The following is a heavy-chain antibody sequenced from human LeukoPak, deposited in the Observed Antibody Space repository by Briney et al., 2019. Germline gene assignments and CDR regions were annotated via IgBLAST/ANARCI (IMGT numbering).Heavy chain of an antibody. CDR3: ARDQYYYGSGSYSWFDP. J-gene: IGHJ5*02. Sequence: SETLSLTCAVYGGSFSVYYWCCIRQPPGKGLEWSGDIYHSGSTNYNPSLKSRVTISVDTSKNQFSLKLSSVTAADTAVYYCARDQYYYGSGSYSWFDPWGQGTLVTVSS. CDR2: IYHSGST. CDR1: GGSFSVYY. V-gene: IGHV4-34*01. D-gene: IGHD3-10*01.